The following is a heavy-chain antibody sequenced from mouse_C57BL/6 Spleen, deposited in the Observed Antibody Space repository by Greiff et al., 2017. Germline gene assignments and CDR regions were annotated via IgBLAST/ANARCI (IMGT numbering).Heavy chain of an antibody. CDR3: ANYYGSSYDYWYFDV. CDR2: ISYDGSN. V-gene: IGHV3-6*01. D-gene: IGHD1-1*01. Sequence: EVKLVESGPGLVKPSQSLSLTCSVTGYSITSGYYWNWIRQFPGNKLEWMGYISYDGSNNYNPSLKNRISITRDTSKNQFFLKLNSVTTEDTATYYCANYYGSSYDYWYFDVWGTGTTVTVAS. J-gene: IGHJ1*03. CDR1: GYSITSGYY.